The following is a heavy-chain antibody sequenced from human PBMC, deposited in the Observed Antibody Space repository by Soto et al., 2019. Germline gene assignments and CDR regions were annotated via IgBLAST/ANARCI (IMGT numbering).Heavy chain of an antibody. D-gene: IGHD1-7*01. V-gene: IGHV1-3*01. CDR3: ARPRAYNWNYPFDY. Sequence: QVQLVQSGAEVKKPGASVKVSCKASGYTFTSYAMHWVRQAPGQRLEWMGWINAGNGNTKYSQKFQGIVTITRDTSGGTASRELSSLRSEDTAVYYCARPRAYNWNYPFDYWGQGTLVTVSS. CDR2: INAGNGNT. CDR1: GYTFTSYA. J-gene: IGHJ4*02.